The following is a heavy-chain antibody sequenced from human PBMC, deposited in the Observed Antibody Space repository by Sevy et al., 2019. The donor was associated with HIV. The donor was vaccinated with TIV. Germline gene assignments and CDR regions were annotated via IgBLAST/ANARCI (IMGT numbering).Heavy chain of an antibody. Sequence: SGPTLVNPTQTLTLTCTFSGFSFSTSGMGVGWIRQPPGKALEWLAVIYWDDDKRYSPSLKSRVTITKDTSKNQVVLTMTNMDPVDTATYYCAHSRRAIRLYYFDPWGRGTLVTVSS. J-gene: IGHJ5*02. CDR3: AHSRRAIRLYYFDP. V-gene: IGHV2-5*02. CDR1: GFSFSTSGMG. CDR2: IYWDDDK. D-gene: IGHD1-26*01.